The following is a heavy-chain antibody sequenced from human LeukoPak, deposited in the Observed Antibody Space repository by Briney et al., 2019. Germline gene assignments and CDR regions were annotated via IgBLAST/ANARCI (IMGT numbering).Heavy chain of an antibody. CDR1: GFTFSSYA. CDR2: ISYDGSNK. CDR3: AKVWDIVATIGGLDY. V-gene: IGHV3-30*04. D-gene: IGHD5-12*01. J-gene: IGHJ4*02. Sequence: GGSLRLSCAASGFTFSSYAMHWVRQAPGKGLEWVAVISYDGSNKYYADSVKGRFTISRDNSKNTLYLQMNSLRAEDTALYYCAKVWDIVATIGGLDYWGQGTLVTVSS.